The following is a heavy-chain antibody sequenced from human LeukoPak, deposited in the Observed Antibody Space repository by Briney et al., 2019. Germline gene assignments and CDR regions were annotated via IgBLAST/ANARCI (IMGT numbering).Heavy chain of an antibody. CDR1: GFTFSGFW. Sequence: PGGSLRLSCAASGFTFSGFWMSWVRQAPGRGLEWVANIRHDGSEIDYGDSVKGGFTISRDNAKNSLYLQMNSLRAEDTAVYYCARDQWKYGSGSYLDFWGQGTLVTVSS. D-gene: IGHD3-10*01. J-gene: IGHJ4*02. V-gene: IGHV3-7*05. CDR2: IRHDGSEI. CDR3: ARDQWKYGSGSYLDF.